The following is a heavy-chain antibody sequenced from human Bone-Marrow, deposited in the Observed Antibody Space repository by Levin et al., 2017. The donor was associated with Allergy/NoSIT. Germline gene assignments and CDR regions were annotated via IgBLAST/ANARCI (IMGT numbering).Heavy chain of an antibody. Sequence: PGESLKISCATSGFTFSSYSMNWVRQAPGKGLEWVSYINSSSGTIYYADSVKGRFTISRDNAKKSLYLQMSSLRVEDTAVYYCVRGLPDYWGQGTLVTVSS. CDR3: VRGLPDY. CDR1: GFTFSSYS. J-gene: IGHJ4*02. CDR2: INSSSGTI. V-gene: IGHV3-48*01.